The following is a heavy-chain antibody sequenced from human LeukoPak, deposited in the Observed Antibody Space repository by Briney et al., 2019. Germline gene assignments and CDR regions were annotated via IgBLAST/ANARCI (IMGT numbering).Heavy chain of an antibody. Sequence: SETLSLTCGVFGGSVDFHYWSWIRQPPGKGLEWIAEINHSGSTNFNPSLQSRVTISLDKSKNQFSLNLTSATAADTAVYYCARQDSPWRTWGQGTLVIVSS. CDR2: INHSGST. D-gene: IGHD4-11*01. CDR1: GGSVDFHY. V-gene: IGHV4-34*01. J-gene: IGHJ5*02. CDR3: ARQDSPWRT.